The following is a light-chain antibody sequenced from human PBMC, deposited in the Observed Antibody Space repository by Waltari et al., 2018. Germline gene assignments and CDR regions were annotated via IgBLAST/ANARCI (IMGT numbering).Light chain of an antibody. CDR2: KGS. J-gene: IGKJ1*01. CDR3: QQYKSYPWT. V-gene: IGKV1-5*03. Sequence: DIQMTQSPSTLSASVGDRVTITCRASQSISSWLAWYQQKPGKAPKLLIYKGSSLESGVPSRFSGSGSGTEFTLTISSLQPEDFATYYCQQYKSYPWTFGQGTKVEIK. CDR1: QSISSW.